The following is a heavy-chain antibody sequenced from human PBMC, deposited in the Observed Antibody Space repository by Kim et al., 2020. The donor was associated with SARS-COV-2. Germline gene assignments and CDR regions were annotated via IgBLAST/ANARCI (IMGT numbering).Heavy chain of an antibody. J-gene: IGHJ5*02. Sequence: YAMSWVRQAPGKGLEWVSAISGSGGSTYYADSVKGRFTISRDNSKNTLYLQMNSLRAEDTAVYYCAKDSSGWPLNWFDPWGQGTLVTVSS. CDR1: YA. D-gene: IGHD6-19*01. CDR2: ISGSGGST. CDR3: AKDSSGWPLNWFDP. V-gene: IGHV3-23*01.